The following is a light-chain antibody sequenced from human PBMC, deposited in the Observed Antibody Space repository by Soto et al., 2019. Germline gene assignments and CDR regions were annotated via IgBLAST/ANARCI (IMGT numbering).Light chain of an antibody. V-gene: IGKV1-5*03. CDR3: QQYAGYSRT. CDR2: KAS. CDR1: QSISGW. J-gene: IGKJ1*01. Sequence: VQMTQSPSTLSASVGGRVTITCRASQSISGWLAWYQQRPGTAPKLMIYKASTLETGVPSRFSGSGSGTEFTLTINNLQPDDFATYYCQQYAGYSRTFGQGTKVDI.